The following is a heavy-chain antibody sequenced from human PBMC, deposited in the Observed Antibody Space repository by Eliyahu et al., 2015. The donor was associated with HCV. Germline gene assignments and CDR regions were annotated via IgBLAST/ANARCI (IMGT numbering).Heavy chain of an antibody. Sequence: EVQLLESGGGLVQPGGSXXLXCAAXGFTFXSYAMSWVRQAPGKGLEWVSAISGSGGSTYYADXVKGRFTISRDNSKNTLYLQMNSLRAEDTAVYYCAKEYDSSGYYYVLGYWGQGTLVTVSS. V-gene: IGHV3-23*01. CDR3: AKEYDSSGYYYVLGY. CDR2: ISGSGGST. CDR1: GFTFXSYA. J-gene: IGHJ4*02. D-gene: IGHD3-22*01.